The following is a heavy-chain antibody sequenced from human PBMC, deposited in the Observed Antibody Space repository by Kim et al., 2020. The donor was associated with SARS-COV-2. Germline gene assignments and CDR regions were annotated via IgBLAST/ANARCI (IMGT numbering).Heavy chain of an antibody. D-gene: IGHD3-22*01. CDR3: ARGSWHYDSSGRGMTNWFDP. CDR1: GGSISSSSYY. CDR2: IYYSGST. Sequence: SETLSLTCTVSGGSISSSSYYWGWIRQPPGKGLEWIGSIYYSGSTYYNPSLKSRVTISVDTSKNQFSLKLSSVTAADTAVYYCARGSWHYDSSGRGMTNWFDPWGQGTLVTVSS. J-gene: IGHJ5*02. V-gene: IGHV4-39*01.